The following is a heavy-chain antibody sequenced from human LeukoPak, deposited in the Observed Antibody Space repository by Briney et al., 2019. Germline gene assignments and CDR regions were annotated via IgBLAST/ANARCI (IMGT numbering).Heavy chain of an antibody. CDR1: GLTFSSYA. D-gene: IGHD3-10*01. CDR3: ARDLIGGSGSLYYFDY. V-gene: IGHV3-64D*09. J-gene: IGHJ4*02. CDR2: ISSNGGST. Sequence: GGSLRLSCAASGLTFSSYAMHWVRQAPGKGLEYVSGISSNGGSTYYADSVKGRFTISRDNSKNTADLQMSSLRAEDTAVYYCARDLIGGSGSLYYFDYWGQGTLVTVSS.